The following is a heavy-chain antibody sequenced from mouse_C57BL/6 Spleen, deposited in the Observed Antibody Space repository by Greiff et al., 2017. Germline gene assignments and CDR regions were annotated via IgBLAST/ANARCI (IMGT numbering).Heavy chain of an antibody. D-gene: IGHD2-5*01. CDR2: IDPETGGT. V-gene: IGHV1-15*01. CDR1: GYTFTDYE. CDR3: TRTYSNSWFAY. J-gene: IGHJ3*01. Sequence: QVQLQQSGAELVRPGASVTLSCKASGYTFTDYEMHWVKQTPVHGLEWIGAIDPETGGTAYNQKFKGKAILTADKSSSTAYMELRSLTSEDSAVYYCTRTYSNSWFAYWGQGTLVTVSA.